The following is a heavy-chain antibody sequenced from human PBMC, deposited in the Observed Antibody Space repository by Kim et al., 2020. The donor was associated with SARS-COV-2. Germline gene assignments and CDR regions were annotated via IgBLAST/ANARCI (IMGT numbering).Heavy chain of an antibody. CDR1: GYIFTMHG. V-gene: IGHV1-18*01. Sequence: ASVKVSCKASGYIFTMHGITWVRQAPGQGLEWMGWISAYNGNANYAQKFQGRVTLTTDTSTSTVYMDLRTLTHDDTAVYYCARVKYYESSGYYDHWGQGTLVTVSS. D-gene: IGHD3-22*01. CDR2: ISAYNGNA. J-gene: IGHJ5*02. CDR3: ARVKYYESSGYYDH.